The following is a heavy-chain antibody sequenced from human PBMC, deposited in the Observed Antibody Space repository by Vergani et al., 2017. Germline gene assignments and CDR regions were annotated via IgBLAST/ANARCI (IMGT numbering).Heavy chain of an antibody. D-gene: IGHD7-27*01. V-gene: IGHV3-21*01. CDR1: GFTFSSYS. CDR2: ISSSSSYI. CDR3: ARDAKNWGRDAFDI. Sequence: EVQLVESGGGLVKPGGSLSLSCAASGFTFSSYSMNWVRQAPGKGLEWVSSISSSSSYIYYADSVKGRFTISRDNAKNSLYLQMNSLRAEDTAVYYCARDAKNWGRDAFDIWGQGTMVTVSS. J-gene: IGHJ3*02.